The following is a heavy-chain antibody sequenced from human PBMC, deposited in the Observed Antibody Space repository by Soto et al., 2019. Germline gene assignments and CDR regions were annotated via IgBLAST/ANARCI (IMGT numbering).Heavy chain of an antibody. CDR3: ARGRALWSGDSPYYFDY. CDR1: GGSISSGDYY. V-gene: IGHV4-30-4*01. D-gene: IGHD3-3*01. Sequence: PSETLSLTCTVSGGSISSGDYYWSWIRQPPGKGLEWIGYIYYSGSTYYNPSLKSRVTISVDTSKNQFSLKLSSVTAADTAVYYCARGRALWSGDSPYYFDYWGQGTLVTVSS. J-gene: IGHJ4*02. CDR2: IYYSGST.